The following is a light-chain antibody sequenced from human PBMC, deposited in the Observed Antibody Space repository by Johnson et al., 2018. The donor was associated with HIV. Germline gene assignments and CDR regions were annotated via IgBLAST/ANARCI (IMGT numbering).Light chain of an antibody. V-gene: IGLV1-51*01. Sequence: QSVLTQPPSVSAAPGQKVTISCSGSSSNIGNNYVSWYQQLPGTAPNLLIYDNNKRPSGIPDRFSGSKSGTSATLGITGLQTGDEADYYCGTWDSSLSVSYVFGTGTKVTVL. CDR2: DNN. CDR1: SSNIGNNY. J-gene: IGLJ1*01. CDR3: GTWDSSLSVSYV.